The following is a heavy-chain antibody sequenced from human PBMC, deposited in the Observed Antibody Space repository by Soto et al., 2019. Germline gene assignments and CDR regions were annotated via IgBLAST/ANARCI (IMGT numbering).Heavy chain of an antibody. D-gene: IGHD3-10*01. CDR1: GYTFTSYG. Sequence: ASVKVSCKASGYTFTSYGISWVRQAPGQGLEWMGWISAYNGNTNYAQKLQGRVTMTTDTSTSTAYMELRSLRSDDTAVYYCARDDGWYDGSGSYYPFDDWGQGTLVTVSS. V-gene: IGHV1-18*01. CDR2: ISAYNGNT. J-gene: IGHJ4*02. CDR3: ARDDGWYDGSGSYYPFDD.